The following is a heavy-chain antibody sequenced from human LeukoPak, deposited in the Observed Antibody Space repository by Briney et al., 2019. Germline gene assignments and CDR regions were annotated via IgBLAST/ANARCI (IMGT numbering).Heavy chain of an antibody. CDR3: TTAQKTYDFWSRVDY. CDR2: IKSKTDGGTT. D-gene: IGHD3-3*01. CDR1: GFTFSNAW. J-gene: IGHJ4*02. Sequence: GGSLRLSCAASGFTFSNAWMSWVRQAPGKVLEGVGRIKSKTDGGTTDYAAPVKGRFTISRDDSKNTLYLQMNSLKTEDTAVYYCTTAQKTYDFWSRVDYWGQGTLVTVSS. V-gene: IGHV3-15*01.